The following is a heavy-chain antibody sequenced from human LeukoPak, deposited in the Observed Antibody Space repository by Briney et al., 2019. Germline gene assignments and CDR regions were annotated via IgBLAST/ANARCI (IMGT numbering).Heavy chain of an antibody. CDR1: KFNFIKYG. V-gene: IGHV3-9*03. CDR2: ISWNSGSI. Sequence: HPGGSLRLSCATSKFNFIKYGLTWVRQAPGKGLEWVSGISWNSGSIGYADSVKGRFTISRDNAKNSLYLQMNSLRAEDMALYYCAKGAQGRFPDAFDIWGQGTMVTVSS. CDR3: AKGAQGRFPDAFDI. D-gene: IGHD3-3*01. J-gene: IGHJ3*02.